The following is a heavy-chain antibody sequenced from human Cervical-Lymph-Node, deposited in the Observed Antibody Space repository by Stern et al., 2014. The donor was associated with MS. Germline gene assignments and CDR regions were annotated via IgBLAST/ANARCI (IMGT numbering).Heavy chain of an antibody. D-gene: IGHD4-17*01. CDR2: IYPGDSDT. J-gene: IGHJ4*02. CDR1: GYSFTANW. CDR3: ARDYGDYAFDY. Sequence: EVQLVQSGAEVKKPGESLKISCKGSGYSFTANWIAWVRQMPGKGLEWMGIIYPGDSDTRSSPPSQGQVTISADKSNSTAYLQWSSLKASDTAMYYCARDYGDYAFDYWGQGTLVTVSS. V-gene: IGHV5-51*01.